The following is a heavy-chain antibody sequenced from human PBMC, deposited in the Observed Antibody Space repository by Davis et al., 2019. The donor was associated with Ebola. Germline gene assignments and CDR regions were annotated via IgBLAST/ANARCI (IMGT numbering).Heavy chain of an antibody. D-gene: IGHD6-6*01. J-gene: IGHJ4*02. V-gene: IGHV4-34*01. Sequence: PSETLSLTCAVYGGSFSGYYWSWIRQPPGKGLEWIGEINHSGSTNYNPSLKSRVTISVDTSKNQFSLKLSSVTAADTAVYYCARRAARPTRIGYFDYWGQGTLVTVSS. CDR3: ARRAARPTRIGYFDY. CDR2: INHSGST. CDR1: GGSFSGYY.